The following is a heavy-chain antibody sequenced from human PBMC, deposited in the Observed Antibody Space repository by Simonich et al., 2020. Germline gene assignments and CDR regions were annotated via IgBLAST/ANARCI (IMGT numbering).Heavy chain of an antibody. Sequence: QLQLQESGPGLVKPSETLSLTCTVSGGSISSSSYYWGWNRQPPGKGLEWIGSIYYSGSTSYNPSLRSRVTISVDTSKTQFSLKLGSVTAADTAVYYCARHAGFAFDIWGQGTMVTVSS. D-gene: IGHD6-13*01. CDR1: GGSISSSSYY. CDR2: IYYSGST. CDR3: ARHAGFAFDI. V-gene: IGHV4-39*01. J-gene: IGHJ3*02.